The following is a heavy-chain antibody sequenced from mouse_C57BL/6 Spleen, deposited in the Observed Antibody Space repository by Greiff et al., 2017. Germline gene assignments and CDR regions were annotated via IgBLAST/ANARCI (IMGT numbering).Heavy chain of an antibody. Sequence: QVQLKQPGAELVKPGASVKLSCKASGYTFTSYWMQWVKQRPGQGLEWIGEIDPSDSYTNYNQKFKGKATLTVDTSSSTAYMQLSSLTSEDSAVYYCAREGGTSYWGQGTTLTVSS. CDR1: GYTFTSYW. J-gene: IGHJ2*01. CDR3: AREGGTSY. V-gene: IGHV1-50*01. CDR2: IDPSDSYT. D-gene: IGHD4-1*01.